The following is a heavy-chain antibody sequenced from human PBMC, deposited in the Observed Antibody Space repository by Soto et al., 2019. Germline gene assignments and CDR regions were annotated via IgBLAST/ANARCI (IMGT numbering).Heavy chain of an antibody. Sequence: GASVKVSCKASGGTFSSYAISWVRQAPGQGLEWMGGIIPIFGTANFAQKFQGRVTITADESTSTAYMELSSLRSEDTAVYYCARETNYYDSSGYEFDYWGQGTLVTVSS. CDR2: IIPIFGTA. CDR1: GGTFSSYA. V-gene: IGHV1-69*13. D-gene: IGHD3-22*01. J-gene: IGHJ4*02. CDR3: ARETNYYDSSGYEFDY.